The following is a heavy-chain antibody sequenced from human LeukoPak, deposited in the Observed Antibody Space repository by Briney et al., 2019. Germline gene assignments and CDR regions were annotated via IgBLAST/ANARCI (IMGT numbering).Heavy chain of an antibody. D-gene: IGHD2-2*01. CDR1: GFTFSSYA. Sequence: QAGGSLRLSCAASGFTFSSYAMHWVRQAPGKGLEWVAVISYDGSNKYYADSVKGRFTISRDNSKNTLYLQMNSLRAEDTAVYYCARVQGYCSSTRCYFDYWGQGTLVTVSS. CDR3: ARVQGYCSSTRCYFDY. V-gene: IGHV3-30-3*01. J-gene: IGHJ4*02. CDR2: ISYDGSNK.